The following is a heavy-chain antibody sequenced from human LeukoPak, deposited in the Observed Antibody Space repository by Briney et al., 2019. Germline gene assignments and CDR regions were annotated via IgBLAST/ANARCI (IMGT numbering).Heavy chain of an antibody. Sequence: KSSETLSLTCTVSGGSISSYYWSWIRQPPGKGLEWIGYIYYSGSTNYNPSLKSRVTISVDTSKNRFSLKLSSVTAADTAVYYCAREAYCGGDCYSGFDYWGQGTLVTVSS. CDR1: GGSISSYY. J-gene: IGHJ4*02. CDR2: IYYSGST. V-gene: IGHV4-59*01. CDR3: AREAYCGGDCYSGFDY. D-gene: IGHD2-21*02.